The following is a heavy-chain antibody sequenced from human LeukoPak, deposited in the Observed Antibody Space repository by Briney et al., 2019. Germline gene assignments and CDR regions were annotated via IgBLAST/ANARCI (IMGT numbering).Heavy chain of an antibody. CDR3: ARASNYYGSGSYYYTPDY. V-gene: IGHV4-59*01. CDR2: IYYSGST. CDR1: GGSISSYY. Sequence: PSETLSLTCTVSGGSISSYYWSWIRQPPGKGLEWIGDIYYSGSTNYNPSLKSRVTISVDTSKNQFSLKLSSVTAADTAVYYCARASNYYGSGSYYYTPDYWGQGTLVTVSS. J-gene: IGHJ4*02. D-gene: IGHD3-10*01.